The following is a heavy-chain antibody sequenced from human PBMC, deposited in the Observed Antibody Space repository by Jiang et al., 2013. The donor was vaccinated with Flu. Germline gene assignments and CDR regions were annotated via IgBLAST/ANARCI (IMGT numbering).Heavy chain of an antibody. J-gene: IGHJ5*02. D-gene: IGHD6-13*01. CDR3: ARESTWGIAAAGMLSWFDP. CDR2: TYYRSKWYN. CDR1: GDSVSSNSAA. Sequence: GLVKPSQTLSLTCAISGDSVSSNSAAWNWIRQSPSRGLEWLGRTYYRSKWYNDYAVSVKSRITINPDTSKNQFSLQLNSVTPEDTAVYYCARESTWGIAAAGMLSWFDPCGQGTLVTVSS. V-gene: IGHV6-1*01.